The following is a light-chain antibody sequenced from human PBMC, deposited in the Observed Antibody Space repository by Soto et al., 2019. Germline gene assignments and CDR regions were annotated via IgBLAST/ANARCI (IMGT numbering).Light chain of an antibody. V-gene: IGKV3-15*01. CDR1: QSVSSY. J-gene: IGKJ2*01. Sequence: EIVMTQSPATLSVSPGERATLSCRASQSVSSYLAWYQQKPGQAPRLLIYDTSTRATGLPARFSGSGSGTEFTLTISSLQSEDFAVYYCQQYNNWPRTFGQGTKLEIK. CDR3: QQYNNWPRT. CDR2: DTS.